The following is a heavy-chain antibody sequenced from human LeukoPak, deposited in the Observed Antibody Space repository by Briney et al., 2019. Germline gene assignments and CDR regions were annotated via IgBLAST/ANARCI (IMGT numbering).Heavy chain of an antibody. Sequence: ASVKVSCKASGYTFTGYYMHWVRQAPGQGLEWMGWINPNSGGTNYAQKFQGRVTMTRDTSISTAYMELSRLRSDDTAVYSCARGMRYFDWLLRIDAFDIWGQGTMVTVSS. D-gene: IGHD3-9*01. V-gene: IGHV1-2*02. CDR3: ARGMRYFDWLLRIDAFDI. J-gene: IGHJ3*02. CDR1: GYTFTGYY. CDR2: INPNSGGT.